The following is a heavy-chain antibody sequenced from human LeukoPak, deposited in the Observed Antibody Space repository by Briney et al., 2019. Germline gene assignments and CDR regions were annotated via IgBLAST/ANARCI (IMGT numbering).Heavy chain of an antibody. CDR3: ARDSTYYYMDV. CDR1: GFTFGDYV. Sequence: GGSLRLSCTASGFTFGDYVMSWVRQAPGKGLEWVASIKQDGSEKYYVDSVKGRVTISRDNAKNSLYLQMNSLRAEDTAVYYCARDSTYYYMDVWGKGTTVTVSS. CDR2: IKQDGSEK. D-gene: IGHD3-3*02. V-gene: IGHV3-7*01. J-gene: IGHJ6*03.